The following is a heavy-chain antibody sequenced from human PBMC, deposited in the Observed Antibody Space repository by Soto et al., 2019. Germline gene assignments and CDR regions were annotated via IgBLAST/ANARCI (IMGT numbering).Heavy chain of an antibody. D-gene: IGHD2-2*02. J-gene: IGHJ6*02. CDR1: GYTFTMYG. Sequence: ASVKVSCKDSGYTFTMYGISGVGQSPVQWLDGMGCISAYNGNTNYAQKLQGRVTMTTDTSTSTAHMELRSLRSDDTAVYYCARVPIVVVPAAIRDYYYYGMDVWGQGTTVTVSS. V-gene: IGHV1-18*04. CDR2: ISAYNGNT. CDR3: ARVPIVVVPAAIRDYYYYGMDV.